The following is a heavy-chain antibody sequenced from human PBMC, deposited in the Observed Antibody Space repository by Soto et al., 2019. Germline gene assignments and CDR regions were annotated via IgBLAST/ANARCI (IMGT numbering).Heavy chain of an antibody. CDR3: ASTRWLPTGMDV. D-gene: IGHD2-2*01. Sequence: SETLSLTCTVSGGFIWGWIRQSPDKGLEWIGYIYNSGRYNYNPSLESRLTISIDTSKNQFSLKLSSVTAADTAVYYCASTRWLPTGMDVWGQGTTVTVSS. CDR2: IYNSGRY. CDR1: GGFI. J-gene: IGHJ6*02. V-gene: IGHV4-4*09.